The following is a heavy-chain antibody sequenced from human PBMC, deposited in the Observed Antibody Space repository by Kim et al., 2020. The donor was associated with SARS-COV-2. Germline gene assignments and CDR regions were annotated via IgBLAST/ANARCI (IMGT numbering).Heavy chain of an antibody. CDR2: ISYDGSYK. J-gene: IGHJ6*02. D-gene: IGHD1-26*01. V-gene: IGHV3-30*03. CDR1: GFIFSNYG. CDR3: ARGSGPSFPGRVYSALDV. Sequence: GGSLRLSCAASGFIFSNYGIHWVRQAPGKGLEWVAVISYDGSYKYYGDSVKGRFTISRDNSKNTLYLQMNSLRAEATAVYYCARGSGPSFPGRVYSALDVGGQGTTVTVSS.